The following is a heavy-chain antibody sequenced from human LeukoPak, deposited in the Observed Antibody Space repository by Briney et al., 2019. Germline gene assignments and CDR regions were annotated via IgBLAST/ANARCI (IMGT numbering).Heavy chain of an antibody. Sequence: GGSLRLSCAASGFTFSSYSMNWVRQAPGKGLEWVSFISSSSSYRYCADSVKGPFTISRDNANNSLYLQMNRLRAEDTAVYYCARAGGGYGDYHFDYWGQGTLVTVSS. J-gene: IGHJ4*02. CDR2: ISSSSSYR. CDR3: ARAGGGYGDYHFDY. V-gene: IGHV3-21*01. D-gene: IGHD4-17*01. CDR1: GFTFSSYS.